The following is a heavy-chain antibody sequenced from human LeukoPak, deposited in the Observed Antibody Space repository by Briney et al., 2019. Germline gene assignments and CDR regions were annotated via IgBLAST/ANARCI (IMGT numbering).Heavy chain of an antibody. J-gene: IGHJ1*01. V-gene: IGHV5-51*01. CDR1: GYSFTSYW. Sequence: IXXXGSGYSFTSYWIGWVRQMPGKGLEWMGIIYPGDSDTRYSPSFQGQVTISADKSISTAYLQWSSLKASDTAMYYCARSIAVAGNKYFQHWGQGILVTVSS. CDR2: IYPGDSDT. CDR3: ARSIAVAGNKYFQH. D-gene: IGHD6-19*01.